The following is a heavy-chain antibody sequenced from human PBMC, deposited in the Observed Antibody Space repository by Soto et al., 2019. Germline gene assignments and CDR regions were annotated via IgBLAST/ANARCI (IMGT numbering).Heavy chain of an antibody. Sequence: PSQTLSLTCAISGDSVSSNSAAWNWIRQSPSRGLERLGRTYYRSKWYNDYAVSVKSRITINPDTSKNQFSLQLNSVTPQDTAVYYCARAMAVADPSSLFDYWGQGTLVTVS. CDR3: ARAMAVADPSSLFDY. J-gene: IGHJ4*02. V-gene: IGHV6-1*01. D-gene: IGHD6-19*01. CDR1: GDSVSSNSAA. CDR2: TYYRSKWYN.